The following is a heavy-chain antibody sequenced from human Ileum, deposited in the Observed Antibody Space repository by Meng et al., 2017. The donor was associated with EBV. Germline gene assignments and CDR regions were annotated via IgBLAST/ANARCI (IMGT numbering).Heavy chain of an antibody. CDR2: IYRSGSS. D-gene: IGHD3-10*01. CDR1: GDSISNSDHY. V-gene: IGHV4-39*07. CDR3: ARDPAYPRGLFDS. J-gene: IGHJ4*02. Sequence: EGSGPGLVKPSETLSLTCSVSGDSISNSDHYWNWIRRSPGKGLEWIASIYRSGSSYFDPSLKSRVSLSLDTSKNQFSLKLSSVTAADTALYYCARDPAYPRGLFDSWGQGILVTVSS.